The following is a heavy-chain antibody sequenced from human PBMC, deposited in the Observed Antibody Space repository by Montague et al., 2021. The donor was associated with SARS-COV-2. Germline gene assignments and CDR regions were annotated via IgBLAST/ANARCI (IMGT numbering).Heavy chain of an antibody. CDR1: GGSLSAYY. CDR3: ARNAYNHYGLDV. Sequence: SETLSLTCSVSGGSLSAYYWSWIRQPPGKGLEWIGYIDDRGTTRXNPSLRSRATISLGLSKNQFSLDLNSVTAADTAVYYCARNAYNHYGLDVWGQGTTVTVSS. CDR2: IDDRGTT. J-gene: IGHJ6*02. V-gene: IGHV4-59*08.